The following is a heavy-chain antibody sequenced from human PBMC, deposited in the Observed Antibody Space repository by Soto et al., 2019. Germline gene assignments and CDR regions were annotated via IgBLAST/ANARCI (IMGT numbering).Heavy chain of an antibody. Sequence: SETLSLTCTVSGGSISSYYWSWIRQPPGKGLEWIGYISYSGSTNYNPSLKSRVTISVDTSKNQFSLKLSSVTAADTALYYCARTYGRNFDYWGQGALVTVSS. CDR1: GGSISSYY. V-gene: IGHV4-59*01. CDR2: ISYSGST. CDR3: ARTYGRNFDY. J-gene: IGHJ4*02. D-gene: IGHD3-10*01.